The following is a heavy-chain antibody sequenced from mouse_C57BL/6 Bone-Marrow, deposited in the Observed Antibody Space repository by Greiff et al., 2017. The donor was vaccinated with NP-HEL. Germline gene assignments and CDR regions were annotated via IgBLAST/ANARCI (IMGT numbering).Heavy chain of an antibody. CDR1: GFTFSSYG. CDR3: ARHVDGYDGY. Sequence: EVQRVESGGDLVKPGGSLKLSCAASGFTFSSYGMSWVRQTPDKRLEWVATISSGGSYTYYPDSVKGRFTISRDNAKNTLYLQMSSLKSEDTAMYYCARHVDGYDGYWGQGTTLTVSS. CDR2: ISSGGSYT. J-gene: IGHJ2*01. V-gene: IGHV5-6*01. D-gene: IGHD2-2*01.